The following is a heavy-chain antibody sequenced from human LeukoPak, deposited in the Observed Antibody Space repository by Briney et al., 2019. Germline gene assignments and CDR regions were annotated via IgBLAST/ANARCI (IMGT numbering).Heavy chain of an antibody. V-gene: IGHV5-51*01. Sequence: GESLKISSKGSGYSFTSYWIGWVRQMPGKGLEWMGIIYPGDSDTRYSPSFQGQVTISADKSISTAYLQWSSLKASDTAMYYCARSVEGASYYYYGMDVWGQGTTVTVSS. CDR3: ARSVEGASYYYYGMDV. J-gene: IGHJ6*02. CDR2: IYPGDSDT. D-gene: IGHD1-1*01. CDR1: GYSFTSYW.